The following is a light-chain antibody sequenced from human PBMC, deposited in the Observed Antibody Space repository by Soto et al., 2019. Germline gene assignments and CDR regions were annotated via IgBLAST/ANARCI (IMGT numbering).Light chain of an antibody. CDR3: QQYYSYPIT. CDR2: DVS. J-gene: IGKJ5*01. CDR1: QSIGDS. Sequence: GDRVTITCRASQSIGDSLAWYQQKPGKAPYLLISDVSSLERGVPSRFSGSGSGTEFTLTISSMQPDDFATFYCQQYYSYPITFGQGTRLEIK. V-gene: IGKV1-5*01.